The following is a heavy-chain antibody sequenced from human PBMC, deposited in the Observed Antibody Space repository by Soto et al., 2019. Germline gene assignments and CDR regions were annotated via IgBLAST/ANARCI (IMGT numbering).Heavy chain of an antibody. CDR3: ARHGGGYYRSASYPGNNFDM. CDR1: GGSISSSSHY. V-gene: IGHV4-39*01. D-gene: IGHD3-10*01. Sequence: QLQLQESGPGLVKASEALSLTCSVSGGSISSSSHYWGWLRQPPGKGLEWLGTISHSGSTSYNPPSKSRVSISVHTANTQFSLKLTAVTASVTDVYYWARHGGGYYRSASYPGNNFDMWGQGTMVTASS. J-gene: IGHJ3*02. CDR2: ISHSGST.